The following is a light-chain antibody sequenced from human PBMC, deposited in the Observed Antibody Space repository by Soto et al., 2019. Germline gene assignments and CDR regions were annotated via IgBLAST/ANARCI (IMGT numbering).Light chain of an antibody. Sequence: DIHISQSPSTLAASEGDRVTITCRASQSISSWMAWNQRKPRKAPKLLIYAASSLQSEVPSRFSGIGFGTEFTLTISSLQPNNFTTYCRKHYNSYSEAFGQGAIVDI. CDR2: AAS. CDR1: QSISSW. V-gene: IGKV1-5*01. J-gene: IGKJ1*01. CDR3: KHYNSYSEA.